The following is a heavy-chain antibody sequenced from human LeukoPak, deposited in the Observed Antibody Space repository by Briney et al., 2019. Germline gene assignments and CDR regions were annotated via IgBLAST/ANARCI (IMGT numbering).Heavy chain of an antibody. CDR1: GGSISSSSYY. CDR3: ARGGYCTNGVCYNVYYYYYMDV. Sequence: SETLSLTCTVSGGSISSSSYYWGWIRQTPGKGLEWIGSIYYSGSTFYSPSLKSRVTISVDTSKNQFSLKLSSVTAADTAVYYCARGGYCTNGVCYNVYYYYYMDVWGKGTTVTVSS. D-gene: IGHD2-8*01. CDR2: IYYSGST. V-gene: IGHV4-39*07. J-gene: IGHJ6*03.